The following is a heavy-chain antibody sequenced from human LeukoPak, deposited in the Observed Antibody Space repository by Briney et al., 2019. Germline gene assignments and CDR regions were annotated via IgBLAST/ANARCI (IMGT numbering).Heavy chain of an antibody. J-gene: IGHJ4*02. V-gene: IGHV3-30*02. Sequence: PGGSLRLSCAASGFTFSSYGMHWVRQAPGKGLEWVAFIRYDGSNKYYADSVKGRFTISRDSSKNTLFLQMNRLRPEDAPVYYCAKAPVTTCRGAYCYPFDYWGQGTLVTVSS. CDR1: GFTFSSYG. CDR2: IRYDGSNK. D-gene: IGHD2-21*01. CDR3: AKAPVTTCRGAYCYPFDY.